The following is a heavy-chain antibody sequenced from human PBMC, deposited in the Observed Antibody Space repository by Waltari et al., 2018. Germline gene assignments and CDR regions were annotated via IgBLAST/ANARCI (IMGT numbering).Heavy chain of an antibody. J-gene: IGHJ4*02. V-gene: IGHV1-46*01. CDR1: GYTFTSYY. Sequence: QVQLVQSGAEVKKPGASVKVSCKASGYTFTSYYMHWVRQAPGQGLEWMGIINPSGGSTSYAQKFQGRVTMTRDTSTSTVYMKLSSLRSEDTAVYYCARAPPSGSGSYYFDYWGQGTLVTVSS. CDR2: INPSGGST. D-gene: IGHD3-10*01. CDR3: ARAPPSGSGSYYFDY.